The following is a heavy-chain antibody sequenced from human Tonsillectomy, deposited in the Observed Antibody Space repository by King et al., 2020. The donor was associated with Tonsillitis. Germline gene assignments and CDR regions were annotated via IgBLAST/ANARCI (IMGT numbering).Heavy chain of an antibody. CDR2: IRYDGSNK. Sequence: VQLVESGGGVVQPGGSLRLSCAASGFAFSTYGMHWVRQAPGKGLEWVAFIRYDGSNKYYADSVKGRFTISRDNSKNTLYLQMNSLRGEDTAVYYCSRDGWNRTRDYGMDVWGQGTTVTVSS. CDR3: SRDGWNRTRDYGMDV. V-gene: IGHV3-30*02. D-gene: IGHD6-19*01. J-gene: IGHJ6*02. CDR1: GFAFSTYG.